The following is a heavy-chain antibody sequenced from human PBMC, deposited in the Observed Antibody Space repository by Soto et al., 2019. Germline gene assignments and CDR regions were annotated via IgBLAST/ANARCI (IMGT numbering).Heavy chain of an antibody. J-gene: IGHJ4*02. CDR3: AREEQTGANYYLGY. D-gene: IGHD7-27*01. CDR1: GYTFTGYY. CDR2: ISPHSGGP. V-gene: IGHV1-2*02. Sequence: ASVKVSCKASGYTFTGYYIHWVRQAPGQGLEWMGSISPHSGGPNYAQRFQGRVTMTRDTSMTTVYMEMSGLTSDDTAVYYCAREEQTGANYYLGYWGQGTLVTVSS.